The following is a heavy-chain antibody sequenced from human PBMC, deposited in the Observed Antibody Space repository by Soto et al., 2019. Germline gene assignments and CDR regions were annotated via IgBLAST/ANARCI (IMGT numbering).Heavy chain of an antibody. CDR1: GGSISSYY. CDR2: IYYSGST. J-gene: IGHJ6*02. V-gene: IGHV4-59*08. Sequence: PSETLSLTCTVSGGSISSYYWSWIRQPPGKGLEWIGYIYYSGSTNYNPSLKSRVTISVDTSKNQFSLKLSSVTAADTAVYYCARHAEYYYYYYGMDVWGQGTTVTVSS. CDR3: ARHAEYYYYYYGMDV.